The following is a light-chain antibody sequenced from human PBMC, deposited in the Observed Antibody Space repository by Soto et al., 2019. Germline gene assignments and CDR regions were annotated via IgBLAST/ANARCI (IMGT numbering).Light chain of an antibody. CDR3: SSYTSSSNVV. J-gene: IGLJ2*01. CDR1: SSDVGGYNY. CDR2: DVS. V-gene: IGLV2-14*01. Sequence: QSALTQPASVSGLPGQSITISCTGTSSDVGGYNYVSWYQQHPGKDPQLMIYDVSNRPSGVSNRFSGSKSGNTASLTISGLQVEDEADYYCSSYTSSSNVVFGGGTKLTVL.